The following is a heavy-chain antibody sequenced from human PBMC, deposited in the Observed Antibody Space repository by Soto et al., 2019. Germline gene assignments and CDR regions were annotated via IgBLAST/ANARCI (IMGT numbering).Heavy chain of an antibody. CDR1: GFTFSSYE. V-gene: IGHV3-13*01. CDR3: ARGGSMVRGVMLYYYGMDV. Sequence: EVQLVESGGGLVQPGGSLRLSCAASGFTFSSYEMHWVRQATGKGLEWVSAIGTAGDTYYPGSVKGRFTISRENAKNSLYLQMNSLRAGDTAVYYCARGGSMVRGVMLYYYGMDVWGQGTTVTVSS. CDR2: IGTAGDT. J-gene: IGHJ6*02. D-gene: IGHD3-10*01.